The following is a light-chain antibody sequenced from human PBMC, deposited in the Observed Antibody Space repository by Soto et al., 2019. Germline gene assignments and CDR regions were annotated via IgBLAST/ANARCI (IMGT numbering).Light chain of an antibody. CDR2: GVS. Sequence: IVLTQSPGTLSLSPGETATLSCRASQAVDSKFLAWYQQNPGQAPRLIMFGVSGRATGVPARFSGGVSGTDFTLTIRSLEPEDFAVYYCQLYGISVPVTFDQGTRLQI. J-gene: IGKJ5*01. V-gene: IGKV3-20*01. CDR3: QLYGISVPVT. CDR1: QAVDSKF.